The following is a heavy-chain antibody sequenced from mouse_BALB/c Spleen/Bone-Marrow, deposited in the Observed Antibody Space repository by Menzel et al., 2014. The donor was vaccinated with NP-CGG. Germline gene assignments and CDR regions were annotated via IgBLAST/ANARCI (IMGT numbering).Heavy chain of an antibody. J-gene: IGHJ3*01. V-gene: IGHV5-9-2*01. CDR1: GFTFSNYG. CDR3: ARHAYYDQTEVSFVY. Sequence: EVKLMESGGGLVKSGGSPKLSCAASGFTFSNYGMSWVRQTPEKRLEWVATISGGGSYTFYSDSVKGRFTISRGNAKNNLYLQLSSLRSEDTALYYCARHAYYDQTEVSFVYWGQGTLVTVSA. D-gene: IGHD2-4*01. CDR2: ISGGGSYT.